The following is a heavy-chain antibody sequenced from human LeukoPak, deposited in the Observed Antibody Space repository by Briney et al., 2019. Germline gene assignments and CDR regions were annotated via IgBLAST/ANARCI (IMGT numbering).Heavy chain of an antibody. V-gene: IGHV4-39*02. J-gene: IGHJ4*02. CDR1: GASISTSTYY. CDR2: IYYIGNT. D-gene: IGHD4-17*01. CDR3: ASDYGDSYHFDY. Sequence: SVTLSLTCTVSGASISTSTYYWGWIRQPPGKGLEWLASIYYIGNTYYNPSLRSRVTISVETSKNHFSLKLSSVTAADTAIYYCASDYGDSYHFDYWGQGTLVTVSS.